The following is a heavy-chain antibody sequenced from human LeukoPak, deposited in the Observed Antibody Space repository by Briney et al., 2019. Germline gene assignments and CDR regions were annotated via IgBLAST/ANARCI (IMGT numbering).Heavy chain of an antibody. J-gene: IGHJ1*01. Sequence: SETLSLTCTVSGGSISSSSYYWGWIRQPPGKGLEGMGSIYYSGSTYDNPSLKSRVTISVDTSKNQFTLKLSSVTAADTAVYYCATQQLASSSWSPAGYFQHWGQGTLVTVSS. CDR1: GGSISSSSYY. CDR2: IYYSGST. CDR3: ATQQLASSSWSPAGYFQH. D-gene: IGHD6-13*01. V-gene: IGHV4-39*01.